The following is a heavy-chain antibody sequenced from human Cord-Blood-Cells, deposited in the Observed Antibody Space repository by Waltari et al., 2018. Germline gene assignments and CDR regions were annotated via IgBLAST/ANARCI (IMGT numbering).Heavy chain of an antibody. CDR2: IKSKTAGGTT. V-gene: IGHV3-15*01. J-gene: IGHJ4*02. CDR3: TTIFTLIAARPVDY. CDR1: GFTFSNAW. Sequence: EVQLVESGGGLVKPGGSLRLSCAASGFTFSNAWMSWVRKAPGKGLEWVGRIKSKTAGGTTDYAAPGKGRFTNSRNDSKNTLYLQMNSLKTEDTAVYYCTTIFTLIAARPVDYWGQGTLVTVSS. D-gene: IGHD6-6*01.